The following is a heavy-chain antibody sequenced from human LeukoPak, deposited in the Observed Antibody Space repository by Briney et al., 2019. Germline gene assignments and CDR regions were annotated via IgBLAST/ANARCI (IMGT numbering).Heavy chain of an antibody. CDR2: IIPIFGTA. V-gene: IGHV1-69*05. J-gene: IGHJ3*02. D-gene: IGHD6-6*01. CDR3: ARGNGQLPI. CDR1: GYTFTSYG. Sequence: ASVKVSCKASGYTFTSYGISWVRQAPGQGLEWMGGIIPIFGTANYAQKFQGRVTITTDESTSTAYMELSSLRSEDTAVYYCARGNGQLPIWGQGTMVTVSS.